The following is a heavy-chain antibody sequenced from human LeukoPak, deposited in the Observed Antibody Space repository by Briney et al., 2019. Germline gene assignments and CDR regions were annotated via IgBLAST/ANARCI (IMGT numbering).Heavy chain of an antibody. Sequence: SETLSLTCTVPGGSISSYYWSWIRQPPGKGLEWIGYIYYSGSTNYNPSLKSRVTISVDTSKNQFSLKLSSVTAADTAVYYCAREVWSIAAAGSDYYYYMDVWGKGTTVTVSS. D-gene: IGHD6-13*01. CDR2: IYYSGST. V-gene: IGHV4-59*01. CDR1: GGSISSYY. J-gene: IGHJ6*03. CDR3: AREVWSIAAAGSDYYYYMDV.